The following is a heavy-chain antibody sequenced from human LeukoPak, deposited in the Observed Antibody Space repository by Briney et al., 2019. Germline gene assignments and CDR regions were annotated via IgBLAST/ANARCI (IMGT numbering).Heavy chain of an antibody. CDR1: GYTFTDHY. CDR3: ARDHNLGPDY. J-gene: IGHJ4*02. D-gene: IGHD7-27*01. CDR2: IKPDSGRT. Sequence: LAASVPVSCNASGYTFTDHYMHWVRQAPGQGLEWVGWIKPDSGRTHYSQKFQGRVTLTTDTSIRTAYMELGGLRSDDSAVYFCARDHNLGPDYWGQGTL. V-gene: IGHV1-2*02.